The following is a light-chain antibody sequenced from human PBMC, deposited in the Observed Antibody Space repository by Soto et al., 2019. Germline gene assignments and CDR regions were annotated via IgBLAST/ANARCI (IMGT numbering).Light chain of an antibody. Sequence: DIQMTQSPSSLSASVGDRVTITCGASQSITGYLNWYQQKPGKAPKLLIYAASSLQSGVPSRFSGNGPGKEFTLTISSLQRDDFATYFCQQSRGIPYTFGLGTRLETK. CDR3: QQSRGIPYT. V-gene: IGKV1-39*01. J-gene: IGKJ2*01. CDR1: QSITGY. CDR2: AAS.